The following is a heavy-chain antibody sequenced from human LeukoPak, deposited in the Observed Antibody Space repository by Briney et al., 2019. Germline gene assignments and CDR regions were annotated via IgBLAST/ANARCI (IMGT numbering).Heavy chain of an antibody. CDR2: INHSGST. Sequence: PSETLSLTCAVYGGSLSGYYWSWLRQPPGKGLEWIGEINHSGSTNYNPSLKSRVTISVDTSKNQFSLKLSSVTAADTAVYYCARDRLLWFGGSYYYGMDVWGKGTTVTVSS. CDR1: GGSLSGYY. V-gene: IGHV4-34*01. CDR3: ARDRLLWFGGSYYYGMDV. J-gene: IGHJ6*04. D-gene: IGHD3-10*01.